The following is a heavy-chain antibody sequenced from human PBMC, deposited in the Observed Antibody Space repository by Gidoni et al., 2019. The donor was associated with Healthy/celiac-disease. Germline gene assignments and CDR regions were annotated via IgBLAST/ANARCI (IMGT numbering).Heavy chain of an antibody. CDR1: GGTFSSYA. CDR2: IIPIFGTA. J-gene: IGHJ4*02. D-gene: IGHD3-22*01. CDR3: ASGDPYYYDSSGYSFDY. V-gene: IGHV1-69*01. Sequence: QVQLVQSGAEVKKPGSSVKVSCKASGGTFSSYAISWVRQAPGQGLEWMGGIIPIFGTANYAQKFQGRVTITADESTSTAYMELSSLRSEDTAVYYCASGDPYYYDSSGYSFDYWGQGTLVTVSS.